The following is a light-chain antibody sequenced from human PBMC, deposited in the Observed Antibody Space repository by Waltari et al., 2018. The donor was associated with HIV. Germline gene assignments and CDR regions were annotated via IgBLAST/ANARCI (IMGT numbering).Light chain of an antibody. CDR1: SSDIGGYNY. J-gene: IGLJ1*01. CDR3: SSYAGSNNYV. Sequence: QSALTQPPSASGSPGPSVTISCTGTSSDIGGYNYFSWYQQHPGKAPKLMIYEVNERPSGVPDRFSGCKSGNTASLTVSGLQAEDEADYYCSSYAGSNNYVFGTGTKVTVL. V-gene: IGLV2-8*01. CDR2: EVN.